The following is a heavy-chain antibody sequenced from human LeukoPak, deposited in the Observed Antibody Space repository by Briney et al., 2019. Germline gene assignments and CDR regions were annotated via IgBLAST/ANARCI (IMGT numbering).Heavy chain of an antibody. CDR2: IKQDGSEK. V-gene: IGHV3-7*01. Sequence: QTGGSLRLSCAASGFTFSSYWMSWVRQAPGKGLEWVANIKQDGSEKYYVDSVKGRFTISRDNAKNSLYLQMNSLRAEDTAVYYCARVGGIAARQRPSYRLYYFDYWGQGTLVTVSS. CDR3: ARVGGIAARQRPSYRLYYFDY. CDR1: GFTFSSYW. J-gene: IGHJ4*02. D-gene: IGHD6-6*01.